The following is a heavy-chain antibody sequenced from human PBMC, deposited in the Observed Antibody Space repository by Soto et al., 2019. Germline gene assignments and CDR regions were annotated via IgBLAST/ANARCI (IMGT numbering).Heavy chain of an antibody. J-gene: IGHJ4*02. CDR3: VRDLDGSGSYYTDH. V-gene: IGHV1-18*01. D-gene: IGHD3-10*01. Sequence: ASVKITSKASGYQFVTSGISWVRQAPGQGLEWMGRISPYNGNTNYAHNLQGRVTMTTDTSTSTAYMELRSLRSDDTAVYYCVRDLDGSGSYYTDHCGPVTQFTASS. CDR2: ISPYNGNT. CDR1: GYQFVTSG.